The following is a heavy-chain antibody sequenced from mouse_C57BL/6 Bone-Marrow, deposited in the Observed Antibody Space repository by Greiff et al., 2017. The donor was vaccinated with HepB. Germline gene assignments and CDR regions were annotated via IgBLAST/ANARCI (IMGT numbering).Heavy chain of an antibody. J-gene: IGHJ4*01. CDR2: IKSDGGSN. CDR3: ARRMRGMDY. V-gene: IGHV5-2*01. D-gene: IGHD2-10*02. Sequence: EVQGVESGGGLVQPGESLKLSCESNEYEFPSHDMSWVRKTPEKRLELVAAIKSDGGSNYYPDTLARRFIISRDNTKKTLYLQMSSLRSEDTALYYFARRMRGMDYWGQGTSVTVSS. CDR1: EYEFPSHD.